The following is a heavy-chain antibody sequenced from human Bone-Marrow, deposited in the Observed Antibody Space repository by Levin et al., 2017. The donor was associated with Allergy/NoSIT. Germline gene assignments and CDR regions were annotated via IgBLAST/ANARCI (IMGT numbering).Heavy chain of an antibody. Sequence: QSGGSLRLSCAASGFTFGDYAIHWVRQAPGKGLEWVSGISWNSGNSGYADSVKGRFTISRDNAKNSVYLQMNSLRAEDTALYYCARDMSEHGSYYYYYGLDVWGQGTTVTVSS. J-gene: IGHJ6*02. CDR2: ISWNSGNS. CDR3: ARDMSEHGSYYYYYGLDV. V-gene: IGHV3-9*01. D-gene: IGHD2-21*01. CDR1: GFTFGDYA.